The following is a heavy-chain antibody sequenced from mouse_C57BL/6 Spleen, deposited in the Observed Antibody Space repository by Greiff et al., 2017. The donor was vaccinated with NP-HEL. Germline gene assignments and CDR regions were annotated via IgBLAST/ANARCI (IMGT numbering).Heavy chain of an antibody. D-gene: IGHD1-1*01. J-gene: IGHJ1*03. CDR3: AREDYGSRTRYFDV. CDR1: GYTFTNYW. V-gene: IGHV1-63*01. Sequence: VQLQQSGAELVRPGTSVKMSCKASGYTFTNYWIGWAKQRPGHGLEWIGDIYPGGGYTNYNGKFKGKATLTADKASSTAYMQLSSLTSEDSAIYYCAREDYGSRTRYFDVWGTGTTVTVSS. CDR2: IYPGGGYT.